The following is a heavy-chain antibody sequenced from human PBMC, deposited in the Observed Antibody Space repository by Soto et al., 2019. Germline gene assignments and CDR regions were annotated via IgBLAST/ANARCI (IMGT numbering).Heavy chain of an antibody. D-gene: IGHD3-9*01. Sequence: SGPTLVNPTQTLTLTCTFSGFSLNVGGVGVGWVRQPPGKALEWLALIYWDDDKRYSPSLRTRLTIAKDTSKNQVVLTMTNMDTVDTPTSYCSGREVADWSFHSWAQGILVTVSS. V-gene: IGHV2-5*02. CDR1: GFSLNVGGVG. CDR3: SGREVADWSFHS. J-gene: IGHJ5*01. CDR2: IYWDDDK.